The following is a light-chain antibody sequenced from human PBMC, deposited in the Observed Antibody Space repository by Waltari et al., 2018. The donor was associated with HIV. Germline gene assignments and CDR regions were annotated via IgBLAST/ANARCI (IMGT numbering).Light chain of an antibody. V-gene: IGKV4-1*01. CDR1: QSVFYSSNNNNY. Sequence: DMVMSQSPEYLAVSRGERATSHCRSSQSVFYSSNNNNYLAWFQQKPGQPPNVLIYWASNRVSGVPDRFSGGGSGTDFTLTISSLQAEDVAVYYCQQYYSAPVTFGGGTKVEIK. CDR2: WAS. J-gene: IGKJ4*01. CDR3: QQYYSAPVT.